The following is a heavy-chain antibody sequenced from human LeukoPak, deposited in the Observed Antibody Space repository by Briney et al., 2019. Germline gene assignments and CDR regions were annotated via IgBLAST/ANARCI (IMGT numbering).Heavy chain of an antibody. V-gene: IGHV3-30*02. CDR3: AKVYSSSWYGAYYYYYMDV. J-gene: IGHJ6*03. CDR2: IRYDGSNK. D-gene: IGHD6-13*01. CDR1: GFTFSSYG. Sequence: PGGSLRLSCAASGFTFSSYGMHWVRQAPGKGLEWVAFIRYDGSNKYYADSVKGRFTISRDNSKNTLYVQMNSLRAEDTAVYYCAKVYSSSWYGAYYYYYMDVWGKGTTVTISS.